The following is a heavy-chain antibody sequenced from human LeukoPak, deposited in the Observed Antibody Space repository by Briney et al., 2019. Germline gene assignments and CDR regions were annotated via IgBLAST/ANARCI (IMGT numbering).Heavy chain of an antibody. CDR1: GYTFTSYG. D-gene: IGHD6-19*01. V-gene: IGHV1-18*01. CDR2: ISAYNGNT. J-gene: IGHJ4*02. Sequence: ASVKVSCKASGYTFTSYGISWVRQAPGQGLEWMGWISAYNGNTNYAQKLQGRVTMTTDTSTSTAYMELSRLRSDDTAVYYCASSEDIAVAGTGFDYWGQGTLVTVSS. CDR3: ASSEDIAVAGTGFDY.